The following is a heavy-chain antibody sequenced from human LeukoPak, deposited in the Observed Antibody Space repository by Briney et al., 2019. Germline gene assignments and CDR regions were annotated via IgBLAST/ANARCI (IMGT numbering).Heavy chain of an antibody. J-gene: IGHJ4*02. CDR3: ARPVATVTTPGFDY. Sequence: QPGRSLRLSCAASGFTFDDYAMHWVRQAPGKGLEWVSGIKWNSGSIGSADSVRGRFTISRDNAKNSLYLQMNSLRAEDTALYYCARPVATVTTPGFDYWGQGTLVTVSS. V-gene: IGHV3-9*01. CDR2: IKWNSGSI. D-gene: IGHD4-11*01. CDR1: GFTFDDYA.